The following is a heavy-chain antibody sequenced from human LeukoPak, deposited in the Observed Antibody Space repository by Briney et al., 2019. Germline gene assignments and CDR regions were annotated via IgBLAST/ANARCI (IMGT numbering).Heavy chain of an antibody. CDR3: ATGRDPYKTGH. CDR1: GGSFSPAH. Sequence: MTSETLSLPCTFSGGSFSPAHWSWIRQPPGKGLEWIGVICDNGNTDYNPSLKSRVTISVDTSKSQFSLKLSSLAAADTAVYYCATGRDPYKTGHWGQGTLVTVSS. V-gene: IGHV4-59*01. D-gene: IGHD5-24*01. CDR2: ICDNGNT. J-gene: IGHJ4*02.